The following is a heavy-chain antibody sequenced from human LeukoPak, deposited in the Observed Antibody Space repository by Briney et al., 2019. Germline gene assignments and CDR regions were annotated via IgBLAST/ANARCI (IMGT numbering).Heavy chain of an antibody. CDR3: ATLTGGDDASDI. CDR1: GESFNNYY. J-gene: IGHJ3*02. D-gene: IGHD4-23*01. Sequence: SETLSLTCAVYGESFNNYYWSWIRQPAGKGLEWIGRIYTSGSTNYNPSLKSRVTMSVDTSKNQFSLKLSSVTAADTAVYYCATLTGGDDASDIWGQGTMVTVSS. V-gene: IGHV4-59*10. CDR2: IYTSGST.